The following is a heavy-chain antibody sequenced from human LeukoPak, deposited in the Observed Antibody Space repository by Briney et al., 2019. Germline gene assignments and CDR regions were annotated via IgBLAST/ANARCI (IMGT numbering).Heavy chain of an antibody. Sequence: GGSLRLSCAASGFTLSSYAMHWVRQAPGKGLEWVAVISTDGGKKYYADSVKGRFTISRDNSKYTLDLQMNSLRDEDTAVYYCARSRGATGYYWVDYWGQGSLVTVSS. D-gene: IGHD3-22*01. CDR2: ISTDGGKK. V-gene: IGHV3-30-3*01. J-gene: IGHJ4*02. CDR3: ARSRGATGYYWVDY. CDR1: GFTLSSYA.